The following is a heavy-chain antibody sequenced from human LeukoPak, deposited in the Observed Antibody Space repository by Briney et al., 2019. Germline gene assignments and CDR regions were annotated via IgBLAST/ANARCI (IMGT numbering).Heavy chain of an antibody. V-gene: IGHV3-23*01. CDR1: GFTFSSYE. D-gene: IGHD2-15*01. J-gene: IGHJ5*02. CDR2: ISGSDGST. Sequence: QPGGSLRLSCAASGFTFSSYEMSWVRQAPGKGLEWVSGISGSDGSTYYADSVKGRFIISRDNSKNTLYVQMNSLRAEDTAVYYCAKARGFCSGGSCCNPFDPWGQGTLVTVSS. CDR3: AKARGFCSGGSCCNPFDP.